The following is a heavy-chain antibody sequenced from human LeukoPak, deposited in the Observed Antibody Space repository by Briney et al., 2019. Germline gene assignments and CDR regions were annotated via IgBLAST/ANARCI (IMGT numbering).Heavy chain of an antibody. J-gene: IGHJ3*02. Sequence: GGSLRLSCAASGFTVSSNYMSWVRQAPGKWLEWVSIIYSGGSTFYADSVKGRFTISRDNSKNTLYLQMNSLRAEDTAVYYCARGGSYLSAFDIWGQGTMVTVSS. D-gene: IGHD1-26*01. CDR1: GFTVSSNY. V-gene: IGHV3-53*01. CDR3: ARGGSYLSAFDI. CDR2: IYSGGST.